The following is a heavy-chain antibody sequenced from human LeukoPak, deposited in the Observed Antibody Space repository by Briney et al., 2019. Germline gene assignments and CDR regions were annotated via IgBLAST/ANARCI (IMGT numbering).Heavy chain of an antibody. CDR1: GFTFDDYA. J-gene: IGHJ4*02. CDR3: AKVGAVAGFDY. Sequence: PGGSLRLSCAASGFTFDDYAMHWVRQAPGKGLEWVSGISWNSGSIGYADSVKGRFTISRDNAENSLYLQMNSLGAEDTALYYCAKVGAVAGFDYWGQGTLVTVSS. D-gene: IGHD6-19*01. CDR2: ISWNSGSI. V-gene: IGHV3-9*01.